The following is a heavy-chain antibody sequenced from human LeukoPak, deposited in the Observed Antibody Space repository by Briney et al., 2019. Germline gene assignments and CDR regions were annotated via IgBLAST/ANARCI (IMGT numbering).Heavy chain of an antibody. D-gene: IGHD6-19*01. Sequence: GGSLRLSCAASGFTFSAYWMHSVRQAPGKGLVWVSRINNDGSSTGYADSVKGRFTISRDNVKNTVYLQMNSLTAEDTAVYYCARGQSSGWYPDWGQGTLVTVSS. CDR2: INNDGSST. CDR3: ARGQSSGWYPD. V-gene: IGHV3-74*01. CDR1: GFTFSAYW. J-gene: IGHJ4*02.